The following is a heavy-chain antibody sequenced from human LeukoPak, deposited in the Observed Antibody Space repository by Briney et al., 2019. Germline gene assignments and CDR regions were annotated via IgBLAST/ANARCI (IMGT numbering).Heavy chain of an antibody. J-gene: IGHJ6*02. CDR3: ANVGQGFGESLYGMDV. Sequence: PGGSLRLSCAASGFTFSSYAVSWVRQAPGKGLEWVSAISGSGGSTYYADSVKGRFTISRDNSKNTLYLQMNSLRAEDTAVYYCANVGQGFGESLYGMDVWGQGTTVTVSS. CDR1: GFTFSSYA. D-gene: IGHD3-10*01. V-gene: IGHV3-23*01. CDR2: ISGSGGST.